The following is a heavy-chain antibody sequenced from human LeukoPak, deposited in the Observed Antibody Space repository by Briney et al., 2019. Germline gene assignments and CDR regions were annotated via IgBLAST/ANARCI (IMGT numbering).Heavy chain of an antibody. CDR3: ARDGFFDSSGYSIAFDY. CDR1: GGSISSGGYS. V-gene: IGHV4-30-2*01. CDR2: IYHSGST. J-gene: IGHJ4*02. D-gene: IGHD3-22*01. Sequence: SQTLSLTCAVSGGSISSGGYSWSWIRQPPGKGLEWIGYIYHSGSTYYNPSLKSRVTISVDRSKNQFSLKLSSVTAADTAVYYCARDGFFDSSGYSIAFDYWGQGTLVTVSS.